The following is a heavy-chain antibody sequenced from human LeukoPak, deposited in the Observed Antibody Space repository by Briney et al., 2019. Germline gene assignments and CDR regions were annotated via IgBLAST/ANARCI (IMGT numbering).Heavy chain of an antibody. CDR3: ARALGYCSGGSCRNKAFDY. CDR2: INHSGST. Sequence: SSETLSLTCAVYGGSFSGYYWSWIRQPPGKGRDWMGEINHSGSTNYNPSLKSRVTISVDTSKNQFSLKLSSVTAADTAVYYCARALGYCSGGSCRNKAFDYWGQGTLVTVSS. V-gene: IGHV4-34*01. CDR1: GGSFSGYY. D-gene: IGHD2-15*01. J-gene: IGHJ4*02.